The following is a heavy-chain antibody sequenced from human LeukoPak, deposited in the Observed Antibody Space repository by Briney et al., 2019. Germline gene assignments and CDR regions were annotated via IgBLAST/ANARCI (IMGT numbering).Heavy chain of an antibody. V-gene: IGHV4-39*07. Sequence: SETLSLTCTVSGGSISSSSYYWGWIRQPPGKGLEWIGSVDYTGSTYYSASLKSRVTISLDTSKNQFSLKLSSVTAADTAVYYCARSHYDFWSGYSYFDYWGQGTLVTVSS. J-gene: IGHJ4*02. D-gene: IGHD3-3*01. CDR3: ARSHYDFWSGYSYFDY. CDR2: VDYTGST. CDR1: GGSISSSSYY.